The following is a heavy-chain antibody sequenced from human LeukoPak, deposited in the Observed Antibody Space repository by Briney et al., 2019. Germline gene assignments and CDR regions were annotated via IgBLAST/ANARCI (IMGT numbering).Heavy chain of an antibody. D-gene: IGHD3-10*01. J-gene: IGHJ4*02. CDR3: AIGRVIHEFNY. CDR2: INSDGSET. Sequence: GGSLRLSCAASGFIFSSFEIHWVRQAPGKGLVWVSRINSDGSETIYADSVKGRFTISRDNAKNTLYLQMNSLGVVDTAVYYCAIGRVIHEFNYWGQGTLVTVSS. V-gene: IGHV3-74*01. CDR1: GFIFSSFE.